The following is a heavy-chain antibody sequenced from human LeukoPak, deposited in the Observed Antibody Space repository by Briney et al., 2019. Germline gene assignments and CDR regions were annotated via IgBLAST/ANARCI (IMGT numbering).Heavy chain of an antibody. CDR1: RFTFSSYS. CDR2: ISSSSSYI. V-gene: IGHV3-21*01. Sequence: GGSLRLSCAASRFTFSSYSMNWVRQAPGKGLEWVSSISSSSSYIYYADSVKGRFTISRDNAKNSLYLQMNSMRAEDTAVYYCAREGITPVDYWGQGTLVTVSS. J-gene: IGHJ4*02. CDR3: AREGITPVDY.